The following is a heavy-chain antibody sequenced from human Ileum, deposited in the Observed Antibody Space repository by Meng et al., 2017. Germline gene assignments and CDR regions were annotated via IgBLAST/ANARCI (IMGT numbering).Heavy chain of an antibody. D-gene: IGHD3-10*01. V-gene: IGHV4-61*01. CDR1: GGSVSSASYY. Sequence: QGQVQGPGPGRVRPSETLSLTCNVSGGSVSSASYYWSRIRQPPGKGLEWIGLIHYSGSRNYNPSLKSRVTMSVDTSKNQVSLRLTSVTAADTAVYYCARFYGSGTFEVHDYWGQGTLVTVSS. CDR3: ARFYGSGTFEVHDY. J-gene: IGHJ4*02. CDR2: IHYSGSR.